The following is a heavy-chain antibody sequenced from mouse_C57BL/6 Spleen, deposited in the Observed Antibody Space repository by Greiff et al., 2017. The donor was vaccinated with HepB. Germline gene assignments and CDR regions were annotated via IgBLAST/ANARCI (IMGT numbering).Heavy chain of an antibody. CDR3: ARDYYGSSYDLYY. V-gene: IGHV1-26*01. J-gene: IGHJ2*01. Sequence: EVQLQQSGPELVKPGASVKISCKASGYTFTDYYMNWVKQSHGKSLEWIGDINPNNGGTRCNHKFKGKATLTVDKSSSTAYMALRILASEDSAVYYCARDYYGSSYDLYYWGQGTTLTVAS. CDR2: INPNNGGT. CDR1: GYTFTDYY. D-gene: IGHD1-1*01.